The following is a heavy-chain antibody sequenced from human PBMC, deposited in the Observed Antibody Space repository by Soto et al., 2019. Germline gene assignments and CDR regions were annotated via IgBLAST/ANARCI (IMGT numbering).Heavy chain of an antibody. Sequence: GESLKISCKGSGYSFTSYWISWVRQMPGKGLEWMGRIDPSDSYTNYSPSFQGHVTISADKSISTAYRQRSSQNASDTAMYYCARHPIHRHNWFDPWGQGTLVTVSS. CDR2: IDPSDSYT. CDR3: ARHPIHRHNWFDP. J-gene: IGHJ5*02. CDR1: GYSFTSYW. D-gene: IGHD5-18*01. V-gene: IGHV5-10-1*01.